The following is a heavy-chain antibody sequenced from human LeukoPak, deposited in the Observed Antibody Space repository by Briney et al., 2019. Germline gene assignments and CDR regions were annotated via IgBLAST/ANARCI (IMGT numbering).Heavy chain of an antibody. J-gene: IGHJ4*02. CDR3: ARDDSVAGTGFDY. Sequence: GGSLRLSCAASGFTFSSYSMNWVRQAPGKGPEWVSYISSSGSTIYYADSVKGRFTISRDNAKNSLYLQMNSLRAEDTAVYYCARDDSVAGTGFDYWGQGTLVTVSS. V-gene: IGHV3-48*04. CDR2: ISSSGSTI. D-gene: IGHD6-19*01. CDR1: GFTFSSYS.